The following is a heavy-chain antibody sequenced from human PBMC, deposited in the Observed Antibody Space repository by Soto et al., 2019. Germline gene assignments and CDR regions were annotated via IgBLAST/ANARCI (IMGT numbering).Heavy chain of an antibody. CDR2: MIPFLGTP. V-gene: IGHV1-69*10. J-gene: IGHJ4*02. Sequence: GASVKVSCKASGDTFSSYAISWVRQATGQGLEWMGGMIPFLGTPSYAQNFQGRVTMTADTSTSTAYMELSSLRSEDTAVYYCARGRAPVAATRAGQLYFDNWGQGTLVTVSS. D-gene: IGHD2-15*01. CDR1: GDTFSSYA. CDR3: ARGRAPVAATRAGQLYFDN.